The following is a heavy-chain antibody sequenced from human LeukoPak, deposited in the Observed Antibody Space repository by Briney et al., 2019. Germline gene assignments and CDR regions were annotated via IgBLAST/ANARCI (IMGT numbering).Heavy chain of an antibody. D-gene: IGHD3-10*01. J-gene: IGHJ4*02. CDR2: ISGNGGNT. CDR1: GFTFSSNA. CDR3: AKGGLYYSIDY. Sequence: GGSLRLSCAASGFTFSSNAMSWVRQAPGKGLEWVSGISGNGGNTYYADSVKGRFTISRDNSKSMLSLQMNSLRAEDTAVYYCAKGGLYYSIDYWGQGTLVTVSS. V-gene: IGHV3-23*01.